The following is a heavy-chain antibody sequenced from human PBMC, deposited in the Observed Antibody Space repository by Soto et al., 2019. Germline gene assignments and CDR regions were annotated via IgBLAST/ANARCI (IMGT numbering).Heavy chain of an antibody. CDR3: AREAGYQPLGQQLPDY. CDR2: IWHDGSNK. Sequence: QVQLVESGGGVVQPGRSLRLSCAASGFTFSNYGMHWVRQAPNKGLEWVAGIWHDGSNKYHATSVEGRFTISRANSNNTLYLQMNSLRVEDTAVYYCAREAGYQPLGQQLPDYWGQGTLVTVSS. J-gene: IGHJ4*02. CDR1: GFTFSNYG. V-gene: IGHV3-33*01. D-gene: IGHD6-13*01.